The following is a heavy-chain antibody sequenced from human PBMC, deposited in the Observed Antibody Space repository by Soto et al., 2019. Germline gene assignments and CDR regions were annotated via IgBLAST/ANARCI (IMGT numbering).Heavy chain of an antibody. D-gene: IGHD2-2*01. J-gene: IGHJ6*02. V-gene: IGHV3-30-3*01. CDR3: ARDGSNLVVPGAFHLSILEYYGMDV. Sequence: QVQLVESGGGVVQPGRSLRLSCAASGFTFSSYAMHWVRQAPGKGLEWVAVISYDGSNKYYADSVKGRFTISRDNSKNTLYMQMNSLSAEDTAVYDCARDGSNLVVPGAFHLSILEYYGMDVWGQGTTVTVSS. CDR1: GFTFSSYA. CDR2: ISYDGSNK.